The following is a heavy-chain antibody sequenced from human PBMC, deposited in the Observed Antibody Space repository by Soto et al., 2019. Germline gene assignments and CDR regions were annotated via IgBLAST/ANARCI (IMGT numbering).Heavy chain of an antibody. Sequence: GGSLRLSCQASGFNFDNYGMHWVRQAPGKGLEWVAVITYDGSFQYYADSVKGRFTISRDNSKNTLSLHLNTLKPEDTAVYHCAKDRVGGTFYTPIEFWGQGTLVTVSS. CDR3: AKDRVGGTFYTPIEF. V-gene: IGHV3-30*18. CDR2: ITYDGSFQ. D-gene: IGHD1-7*01. J-gene: IGHJ4*02. CDR1: GFNFDNYG.